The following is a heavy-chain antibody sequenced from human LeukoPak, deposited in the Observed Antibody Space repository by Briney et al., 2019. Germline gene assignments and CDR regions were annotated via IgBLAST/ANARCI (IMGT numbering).Heavy chain of an antibody. V-gene: IGHV1-2*02. J-gene: IGHJ4*02. CDR3: ARGPGDFDY. Sequence: ASVKVSCKASGYKFTAFYLNWVRQAPGQGPEWIGWINPNSGETRFAEKFQGRVALTRDTSITTTYMELSRLISDDSAVYYCARGPGDFDYWGQGTLVTVSS. D-gene: IGHD2-21*01. CDR1: GYKFTAFY. CDR2: INPNSGET.